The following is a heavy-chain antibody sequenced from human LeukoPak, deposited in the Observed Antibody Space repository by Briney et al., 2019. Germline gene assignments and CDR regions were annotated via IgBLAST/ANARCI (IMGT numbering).Heavy chain of an antibody. D-gene: IGHD2-2*01. CDR2: IWYDGSNK. V-gene: IGHV3-33*06. Sequence: GGSLRLSCAASGFTFSSYGMHWVRQAPGKGLEWVAVIWYDGSNKYYADSVKGRFTISRDNSKNTLYLQMNSLRAEDTAVYYCAKTVCSSASCPVDYWGQGTLVTVSS. CDR3: AKTVCSSASCPVDY. J-gene: IGHJ4*02. CDR1: GFTFSSYG.